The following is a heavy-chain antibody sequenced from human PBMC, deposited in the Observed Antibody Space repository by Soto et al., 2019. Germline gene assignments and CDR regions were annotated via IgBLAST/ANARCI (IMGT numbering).Heavy chain of an antibody. J-gene: IGHJ4*03. Sequence: SVKVSCKTSGYIFTGYFIHWVRQTPGQGLQWLGRITPNSGDTKYGQTFQGRVTLTRDTSASTAYMELSGLRADDTALYYCVRWGYGPNSLEFWGQGTLVTVSS. CDR1: GYIFTGYF. CDR2: ITPNSGDT. CDR3: VRWGYGPNSLEF. V-gene: IGHV1-2*06. D-gene: IGHD4-17*01.